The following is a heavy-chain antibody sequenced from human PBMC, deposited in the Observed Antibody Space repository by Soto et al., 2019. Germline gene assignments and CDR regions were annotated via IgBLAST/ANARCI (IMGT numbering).Heavy chain of an antibody. CDR1: GYTFTSYD. CDR2: ISAYNGNT. V-gene: IGHV1-18*01. J-gene: IGHJ6*03. Sequence: ASVKVSCKASGYTFTSYDISWVRQAPGQGLEWMGWISAYNGNTNYAQKLQGRVTMTTDTSTSTAYMELRSLRSDDTAVYYCARDFYDFWSGFHYYYYYYYMDVWGKGTTVTVSS. CDR3: ARDFYDFWSGFHYYYYYYYMDV. D-gene: IGHD3-3*01.